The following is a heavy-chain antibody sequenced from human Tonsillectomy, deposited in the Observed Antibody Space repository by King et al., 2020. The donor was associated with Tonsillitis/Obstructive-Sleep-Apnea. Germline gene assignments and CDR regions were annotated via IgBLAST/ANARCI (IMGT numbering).Heavy chain of an antibody. CDR2: ISSSSSYT. V-gene: IGHV3-11*05. J-gene: IGHJ6*03. CDR3: ARRYDYGDYSYMDV. D-gene: IGHD4-17*01. CDR1: GFTFSDYY. Sequence: VQLVESGGGLVKPGGSLRLSCAASGFTFSDYYMSWIRQAPGKGLEWVSYISSSSSYTNYADSVKGRFTISRDNAKNSLYLQMNSLRAEDTAVYYCARRYDYGDYSYMDVWGKGTTVTVSS.